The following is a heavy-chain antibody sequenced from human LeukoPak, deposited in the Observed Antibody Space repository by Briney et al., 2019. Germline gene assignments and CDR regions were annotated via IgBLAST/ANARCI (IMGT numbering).Heavy chain of an antibody. D-gene: IGHD4-17*01. CDR3: ASQASTGPAN. CDR1: GYTFSNYV. CDR2: IIPIFGTA. V-gene: IGHV1-69*13. Sequence: SVKVSCKASGYTFSNYVLTWVRQAPGQGLEWMGGIIPIFGTANYAQKFQGRVTITADESTSTAYMELSSLRSEDTAVYYCASQASTGPANWGQGTLVTVSS. J-gene: IGHJ4*02.